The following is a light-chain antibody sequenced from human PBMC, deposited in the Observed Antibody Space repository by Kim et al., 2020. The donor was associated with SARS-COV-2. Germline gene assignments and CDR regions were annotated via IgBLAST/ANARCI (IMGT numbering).Light chain of an antibody. CDR3: QQYGTSPYT. CDR1: QSVSSSA. CDR2: GAS. V-gene: IGKV3-20*01. Sequence: LSPGERPTLSCRASQSVSSSALAWYQQKPGQAPRVLIHGASSRATGFPDRFSGSGSGTDFTLTISRLEPEDFAVYYCQQYGTSPYTFGQGTKLEI. J-gene: IGKJ2*01.